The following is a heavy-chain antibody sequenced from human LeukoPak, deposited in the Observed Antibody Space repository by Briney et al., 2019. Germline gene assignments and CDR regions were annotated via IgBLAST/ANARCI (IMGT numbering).Heavy chain of an antibody. CDR1: GVSFSGYY. CDR3: ARRIVVVVAADDYFDY. V-gene: IGHV4-34*01. D-gene: IGHD2-15*01. Sequence: KPSETLSLTCAVYGVSFSGYYWSWIRQPPGKGLEWIGEINHSGSTNYNPSLKSRVTISVDTSKNQFSLKLSSVTAADTAVYYCARRIVVVVAADDYFDYWGQGTLVTVSS. J-gene: IGHJ4*02. CDR2: INHSGST.